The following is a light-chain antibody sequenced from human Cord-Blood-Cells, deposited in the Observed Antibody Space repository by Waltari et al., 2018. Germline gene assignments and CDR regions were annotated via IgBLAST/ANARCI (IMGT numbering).Light chain of an antibody. CDR3: SSYTSSSTWV. CDR2: DVS. V-gene: IGLV2-14*03. J-gene: IGLJ3*02. CDR1: SSDVGGYNY. Sequence: QSALTQPASVSGSPGQSITISCTGTSSDVGGYNYVSWYQQHPGKAPKLMIYDVSNRPSGVSNRFPGSKSGNTASLTISELQAEDEADYYCSSYTSSSTWVFGGGTKLTVL.